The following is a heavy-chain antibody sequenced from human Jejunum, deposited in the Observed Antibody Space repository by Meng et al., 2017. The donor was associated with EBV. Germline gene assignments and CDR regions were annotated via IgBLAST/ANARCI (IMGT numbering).Heavy chain of an antibody. J-gene: IGHJ2*01. D-gene: IGHD3-16*01. CDR1: AYTFAGYD. V-gene: IGHV1-2*06. CDR2: INPNSGGA. CDR3: AREGLVGDLRYFDL. Sequence: QRVQAGREVKKPGCSLQGSSKAAAYTFAGYDMHWVRQAPGQGREWMGRINPNSGGANYAQKFQGRVTMSRDTSISTAYMELSRLRSDDTAVYYCAREGLVGDLRYFDLWGRGTLVTVSS.